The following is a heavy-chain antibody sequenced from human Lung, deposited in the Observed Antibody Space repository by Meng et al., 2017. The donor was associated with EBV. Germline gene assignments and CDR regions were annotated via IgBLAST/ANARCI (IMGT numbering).Heavy chain of an antibody. CDR2: ISSNSIDI. V-gene: IGHV3-21*01. CDR3: ARDRTSNRLDY. CDR1: GFTLRSYS. D-gene: IGHD2-8*01. J-gene: IGHJ4*02. Sequence: EVQLEESGGGVVKPGGSLRLSCAASGFTLRSYSMNWVRLAPGKGLEWVSSISSNSIDIYYADLVKGRFTISRDNAKNSLFLQMNSLRAEDTAVYYCARDRTSNRLDYWGQGTLVTVSA.